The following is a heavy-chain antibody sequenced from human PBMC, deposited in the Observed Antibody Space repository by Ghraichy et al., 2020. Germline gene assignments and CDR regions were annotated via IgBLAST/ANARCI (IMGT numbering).Heavy chain of an antibody. CDR2: ISAYNGNT. V-gene: IGHV1-18*04. Sequence: ASVKVSCKASGYTFTSYGISWVRQAPGQGLDGMGWISAYNGNTNYARKLQGRVTMTTEPSTSTAYMELRSLRSDDTAVYYCARELASSSGWDPRYYFDYWGQGTLVTVSS. CDR1: GYTFTSYG. J-gene: IGHJ4*02. CDR3: ARELASSSGWDPRYYFDY. D-gene: IGHD6-19*01.